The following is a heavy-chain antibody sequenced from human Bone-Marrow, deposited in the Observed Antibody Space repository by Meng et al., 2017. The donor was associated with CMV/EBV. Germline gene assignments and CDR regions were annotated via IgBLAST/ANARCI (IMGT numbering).Heavy chain of an antibody. D-gene: IGHD2-2*01. CDR1: GGSISSYY. V-gene: IGHV4-34*01. CDR3: ARAGNCSSTSCDYYFDY. Sequence: SETLSLTCTVSGGSISSYYWSWIRQPPGKGLEWIGEINHSGSTNYNPSLKSRVSTSVDTSKNQFSLRLSSVTAADTAVYYCARAGNCSSTSCDYYFDYWGQGTRVTVSS. CDR2: INHSGST. J-gene: IGHJ4*02.